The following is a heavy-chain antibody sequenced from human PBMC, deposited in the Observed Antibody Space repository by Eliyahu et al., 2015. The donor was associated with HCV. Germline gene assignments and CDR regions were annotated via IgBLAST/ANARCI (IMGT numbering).Heavy chain of an antibody. D-gene: IGHD3-10*01. V-gene: IGHV3-21*02. J-gene: IGHJ3*01. CDR1: GFTFNFYS. CDR3: ARDATMVRGSNDAFDL. CDR2: ISSGGAHI. Sequence: EVQLVESGGGLVKPGDSLRLSCEASGFTFNFYSMNWVRQAPGEGMGWGSSISSGGAHIFYADSVKGRFTISRDNAKNSLYLQMNSLRAEDTALYYGARDATMVRGSNDAFDLWGQGTRVAVSS.